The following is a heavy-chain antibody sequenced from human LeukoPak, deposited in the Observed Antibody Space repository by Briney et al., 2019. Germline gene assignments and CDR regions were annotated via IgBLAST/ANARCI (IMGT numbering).Heavy chain of an antibody. Sequence: SETLSLTCAVYGGSFSGYYWSWIRQPPGKGLEWIGSIYYSGSTYYNPSLKSRVTISVDTSKNQFSLKLSSVTAADTAVYYCARHQPLGYGGNSDAFDIWGQGTMVTVSS. D-gene: IGHD4-23*01. J-gene: IGHJ3*02. CDR1: GGSFSGYY. CDR3: ARHQPLGYGGNSDAFDI. CDR2: IYYSGST. V-gene: IGHV4-34*01.